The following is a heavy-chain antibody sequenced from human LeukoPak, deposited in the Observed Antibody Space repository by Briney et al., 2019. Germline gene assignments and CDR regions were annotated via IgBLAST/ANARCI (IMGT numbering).Heavy chain of an antibody. CDR3: ARSLDY. V-gene: IGHV3-30-3*01. J-gene: IGHJ4*02. CDR1: GFTFGTYA. CDR2: ISYDGSSR. Sequence: GGSLRLSCAASGFTFGTYAMPWVRQAPGKELEWVAAISYDGSSRYYADSVKGRFTISRDNSKKTLYLQMSSLRAEDTALYYCARSLDYWGQGTLVTVSS.